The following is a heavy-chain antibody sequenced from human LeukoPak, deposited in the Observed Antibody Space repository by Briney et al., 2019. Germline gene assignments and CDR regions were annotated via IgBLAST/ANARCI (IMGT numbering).Heavy chain of an antibody. CDR3: ARGRMGIEAAGMGY. Sequence: AVTVSCKASGYTFTGYYMQWVRQAPGQELEGMAWINTNSGSTNYAQKIQGRVTMARDTSISTAYMELSRLRADDTAVYYCARGRMGIEAAGMGYWGQGTLVTVSS. CDR1: GYTFTGYY. D-gene: IGHD6-13*01. CDR2: INTNSGST. V-gene: IGHV1-2*02. J-gene: IGHJ4*02.